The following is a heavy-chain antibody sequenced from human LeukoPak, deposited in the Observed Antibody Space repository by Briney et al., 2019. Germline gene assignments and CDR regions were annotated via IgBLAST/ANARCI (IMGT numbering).Heavy chain of an antibody. Sequence: SETLSLTCAVYGGSFSGYYWSWIRQPPGKGLGWVGEINHSGSTNYNPSLKSRVTISVDTSKNQFSLKLSSVTAADTAVYYCASIEGTYDSSGYSNYWGQGTLVAVSS. J-gene: IGHJ4*02. D-gene: IGHD3-22*01. CDR1: GGSFSGYY. CDR3: ASIEGTYDSSGYSNY. CDR2: INHSGST. V-gene: IGHV4-34*01.